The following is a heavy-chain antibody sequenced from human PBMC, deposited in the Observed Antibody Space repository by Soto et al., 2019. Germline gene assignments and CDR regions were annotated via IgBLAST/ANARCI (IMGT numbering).Heavy chain of an antibody. CDR1: GYTFTTFG. J-gene: IGHJ6*02. Sequence: QVQLVQSGAEVKKPGASVKVSCKASGYTFTTFGISWVRQAPGQGLEWMGCISAYNGYTNYVQKVKGRVTMTTDTSTSTAYMELRSRRSDDTAVYYCARDPTIFGVVQNYGMDVWGQGTTVTVSS. CDR3: ARDPTIFGVVQNYGMDV. V-gene: IGHV1-18*01. CDR2: ISAYNGYT. D-gene: IGHD3-3*01.